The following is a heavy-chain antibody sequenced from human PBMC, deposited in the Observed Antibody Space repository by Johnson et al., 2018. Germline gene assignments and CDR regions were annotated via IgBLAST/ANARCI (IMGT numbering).Heavy chain of an antibody. CDR3: ARRNLATRWSVDL. D-gene: IGHD2-15*01. CDR2: IWDDGSRK. Sequence: VQLVESGGGLVKPGRSLRLSCAASGFTFSSYDIHWVRQAPGKGLEWVANIWDDGSRKNYVDSVKGRFTISRDNAKNSLYRQMNSLSAEDTGVYYCARRNLATRWSVDLWGQGTLVTVSP. CDR1: GFTFSSYD. V-gene: IGHV3-7*01. J-gene: IGHJ5*02.